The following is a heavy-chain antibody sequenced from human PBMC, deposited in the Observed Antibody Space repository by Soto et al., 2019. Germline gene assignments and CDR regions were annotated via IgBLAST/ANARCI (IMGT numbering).Heavy chain of an antibody. CDR3: ASDWRTAGTTGWFDP. CDR2: ISYDGTTK. V-gene: IGHV3-30-3*01. CDR1: GFTFSTHA. Sequence: QEQVVESGGGVVQPGMSLRLSCAASGFTFSTHAMHWVRQAPGRGLEWVAIISYDGTTKDYADSVKGRFTISRDNSKNAVYLQMNSLRSEDTALYYCASDWRTAGTTGWFDPWGQGTLVTVSS. J-gene: IGHJ5*02. D-gene: IGHD6-13*01.